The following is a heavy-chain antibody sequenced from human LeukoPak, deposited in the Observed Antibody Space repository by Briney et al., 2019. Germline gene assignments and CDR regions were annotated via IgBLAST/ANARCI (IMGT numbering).Heavy chain of an antibody. V-gene: IGHV4-34*01. D-gene: IGHD2-2*01. J-gene: IGHJ5*02. Sequence: SETLSLTCAVYGGSFSGYYWSWIRQPPGKGLEWIGEINHSGSTNYNPSLKSRVTISVDTSKNQFSLKLSSVTAADTAVYYCARHRYCSSTSCYVIRPYNWFDPWGQGTLVTVSS. CDR2: INHSGST. CDR1: GGSFSGYY. CDR3: ARHRYCSSTSCYVIRPYNWFDP.